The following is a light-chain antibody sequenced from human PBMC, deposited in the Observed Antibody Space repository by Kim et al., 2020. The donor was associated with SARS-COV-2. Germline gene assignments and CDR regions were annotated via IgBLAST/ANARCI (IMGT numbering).Light chain of an antibody. Sequence: QSALTQPASVSGSPGQSITISCTGTSSDVGKFNLVSWYQHHPGKAPKLLIFEVTRRPSGISTRFSGSKSGNTASLAISGLQAEDEADYYCTSYTDDNRLVFGGGTQLTVL. V-gene: IGLV2-14*02. CDR1: SSDVGKFNL. CDR3: TSYTDDNRLV. J-gene: IGLJ2*01. CDR2: EVT.